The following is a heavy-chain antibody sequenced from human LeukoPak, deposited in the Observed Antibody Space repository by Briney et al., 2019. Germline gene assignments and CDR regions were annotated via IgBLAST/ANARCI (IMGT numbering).Heavy chain of an antibody. Sequence: GASVKVSCKASGYTFTSYYMHWVRQAPGQGLEWMGIINPSGGSTSYAQKFQGRVTMSRDTSTSTVYMELSSLRSEDTAVYYCARGHYYDSSGYSVPNDAFDIWGQGTMVTVSS. J-gene: IGHJ3*02. CDR2: INPSGGST. CDR1: GYTFTSYY. CDR3: ARGHYYDSSGYSVPNDAFDI. V-gene: IGHV1-46*01. D-gene: IGHD3-22*01.